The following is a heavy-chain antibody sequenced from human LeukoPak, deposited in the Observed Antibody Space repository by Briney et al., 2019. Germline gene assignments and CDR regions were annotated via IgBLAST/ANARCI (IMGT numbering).Heavy chain of an antibody. D-gene: IGHD6-13*01. CDR1: GGSISSYY. Sequence: PSETLSLTCTVSGGSISSYYWSWIRQPPGKGLEWIGYIYYSGSTNYNPSLKSRVTISVDTSKNQFSLKLSSVTAADTAVYYCAIMRRGAAAPFDYWGQGTLVTVSS. J-gene: IGHJ4*02. CDR3: AIMRRGAAAPFDY. CDR2: IYYSGST. V-gene: IGHV4-59*01.